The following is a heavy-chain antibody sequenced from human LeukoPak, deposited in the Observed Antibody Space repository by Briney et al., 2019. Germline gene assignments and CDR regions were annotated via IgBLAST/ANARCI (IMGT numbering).Heavy chain of an antibody. CDR1: GYTFTSYD. CDR3: ARRITMVRGVEVFNY. CDR2: MNPNSGNT. Sequence: GASVKVSCKASGYTFTSYDINWVRQATGRGLEWMGWMNPNSGNTGYAQKFQGRVIMTRNTSISTAYMELSSLRSEDTAVYYCARRITMVRGVEVFNYWGQGTLVTVSS. D-gene: IGHD3-10*01. V-gene: IGHV1-8*01. J-gene: IGHJ4*02.